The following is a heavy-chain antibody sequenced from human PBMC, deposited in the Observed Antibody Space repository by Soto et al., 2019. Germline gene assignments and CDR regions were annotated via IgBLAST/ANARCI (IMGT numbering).Heavy chain of an antibody. J-gene: IGHJ2*01. D-gene: IGHD6-13*01. CDR1: GFTFSSYA. Sequence: PGGSLRLSCAASGFTFSSYAMSWVRQAPGKGLEWVSAISGSGGSTYYADPVKGRFTISRDNSKNTLYLQMNSLRAEDTAVYYCAKEVTAAAGTDSYWYFDLWGRGTLVTVSS. V-gene: IGHV3-23*01. CDR3: AKEVTAAAGTDSYWYFDL. CDR2: ISGSGGST.